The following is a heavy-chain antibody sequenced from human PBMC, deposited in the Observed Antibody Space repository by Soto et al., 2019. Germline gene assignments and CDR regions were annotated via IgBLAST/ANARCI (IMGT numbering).Heavy chain of an antibody. CDR2: INHSGST. D-gene: IGHD5-12*01. V-gene: IGHV4-34*01. Sequence: LSLTCAVYGGSFSGYYWSWIRQPPGKGLEWIGEINHSGSTNYNPSLKSRVTISVDTSKNQFSLKLSSVTAADTAVYYCARGLGPIIDYWGQGTLVTVSS. J-gene: IGHJ4*02. CDR3: ARGLGPIIDY. CDR1: GGSFSGYY.